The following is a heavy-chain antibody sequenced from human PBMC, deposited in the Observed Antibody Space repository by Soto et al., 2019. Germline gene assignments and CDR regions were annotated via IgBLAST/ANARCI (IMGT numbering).Heavy chain of an antibody. CDR2: IYSGGST. Sequence: EVQLVESGGGLVQPGGSLRLSCAASGVTVSSNYMSWVRQAPGKGLEWVSVIYSGGSTYYADSVKGRFTISRDNSKNSLYLQMNSLRAEDTAVYYCARQGYIYGGAYFDYWGQGTLVTVSS. D-gene: IGHD5-18*01. CDR3: ARQGYIYGGAYFDY. J-gene: IGHJ4*02. CDR1: GVTVSSNY. V-gene: IGHV3-66*04.